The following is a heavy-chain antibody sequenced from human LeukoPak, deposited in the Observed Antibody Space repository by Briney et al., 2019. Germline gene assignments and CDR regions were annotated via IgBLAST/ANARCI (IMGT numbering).Heavy chain of an antibody. V-gene: IGHV3-48*04. CDR1: GFVFSRDN. CDR3: VREVGRPKTFYFDS. Sequence: PGGSLRLSCIASGFVFSRDNMNWVRQALGKGLEWVAHTSETIYYADSVQGRFTISRDNAKNSLYLQMSNLRVDDTAMHYCVREVGRPKTFYFDSWGRGTPVTVSS. CDR2: TSETI. J-gene: IGHJ4*02. D-gene: IGHD3-16*01.